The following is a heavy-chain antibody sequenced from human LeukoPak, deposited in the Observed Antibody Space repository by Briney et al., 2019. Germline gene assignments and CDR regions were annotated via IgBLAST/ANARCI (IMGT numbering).Heavy chain of an antibody. V-gene: IGHV4-38-2*02. CDR3: ARHGYYYYYMDV. CDR1: GYSISSSSY. D-gene: IGHD3-22*01. Sequence: SETLSLTCTVSGYSISSSSYWGWIRQPPGKGLEWIGAIYHSGSSYYNPSLKSRVTISVDTSKSQFSLKLSSVTAADTAVYYCARHGYYYYYMDVWGKGTTVTISS. CDR2: IYHSGSS. J-gene: IGHJ6*03.